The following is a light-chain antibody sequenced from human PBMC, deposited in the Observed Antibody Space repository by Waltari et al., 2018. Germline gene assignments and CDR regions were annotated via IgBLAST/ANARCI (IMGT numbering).Light chain of an antibody. CDR1: QSISSN. CDR3: QQYNNWPQT. V-gene: IGKV3-15*01. J-gene: IGKJ1*01. Sequence: EIVMTQSPATLSVSPGERATLSCRASQSISSNLAWYQHRPGQAPRLLLYDASTRATGIPARFSGSGSGTEFTLTISSLQSEDFALYYCQQYNNWPQTFGQGTKVEIE. CDR2: DAS.